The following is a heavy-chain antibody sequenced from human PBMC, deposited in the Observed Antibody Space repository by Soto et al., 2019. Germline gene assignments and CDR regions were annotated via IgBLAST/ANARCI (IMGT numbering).Heavy chain of an antibody. CDR3: ARTEYGDLYYFDY. V-gene: IGHV4-59*01. D-gene: IGHD2-21*02. CDR1: GGSIRSYY. Sequence: SETLSLTCTVSGGSIRSYYWSWIRQSPGKGLEWIGYIYYGGSTDYNPSLKSRVSFSLDTSKNQFSLKLTSVTAADTAVYYCARTEYGDLYYFDYWGQGTLGTVSS. J-gene: IGHJ4*02. CDR2: IYYGGST.